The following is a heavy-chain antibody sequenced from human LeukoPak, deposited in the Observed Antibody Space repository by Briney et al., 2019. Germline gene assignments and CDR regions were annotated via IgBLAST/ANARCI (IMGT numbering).Heavy chain of an antibody. CDR3: ARQGGGSGDDYSSY. V-gene: IGHV5-51*01. CDR1: GYTFTNHF. J-gene: IGHJ4*02. CDR2: IYPGSSDT. D-gene: IGHD5-12*01. Sequence: GESLKISCKGSGYTFTNHFIAWVRHMPGKGLEWMGVIYPGSSDTRYSPSFQGHVTISADKSISTAYLQWSSLKASDSAMYYCARQGGGSGDDYSSYWGQGTLVTVSS.